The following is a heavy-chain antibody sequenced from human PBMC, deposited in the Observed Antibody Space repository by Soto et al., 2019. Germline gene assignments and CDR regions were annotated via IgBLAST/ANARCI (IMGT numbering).Heavy chain of an antibody. CDR2: IYHSGST. V-gene: IGHV4-4*02. CDR3: ARDPAAIDNWFDP. D-gene: IGHD5-12*01. Sequence: PSETLSLTCAVSGGSISSSNWWSWVRQPPGKGLEWIGEIYHSGSTNYNPSLKSRVTISVDKSKNQFSLKLSSVTAADTAVYYCARDPAAIDNWFDPWGQGTLVTVSS. J-gene: IGHJ5*02. CDR1: GGSISSSNW.